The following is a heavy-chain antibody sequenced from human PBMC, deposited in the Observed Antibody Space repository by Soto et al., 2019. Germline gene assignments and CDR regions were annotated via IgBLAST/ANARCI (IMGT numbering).Heavy chain of an antibody. J-gene: IGHJ5*02. D-gene: IGHD6-19*01. Sequence: GGSLRLSCAPAGFTFNTYGMYWVRQAPGKGLEWVAAISYDGSNKYHADSVKGRFTISRDNSKNTLYLQMNSLRDEDTAVYSCAKAGFTIFREGFDPWSQGTRGTAPQ. CDR1: GFTFNTYG. V-gene: IGHV3-30*18. CDR2: ISYDGSNK. CDR3: AKAGFTIFREGFDP.